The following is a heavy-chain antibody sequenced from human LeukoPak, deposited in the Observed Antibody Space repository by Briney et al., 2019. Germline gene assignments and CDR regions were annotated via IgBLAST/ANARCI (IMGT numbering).Heavy chain of an antibody. Sequence: WGSLRLSCAASGFTFSTYSITWVRQAPGKGLEWVSAIGGSGGGLQYAESVKGRFTISRDDSKNTLYLQLDSLRAADTAIYYCAKCRTSCQANGFDVWGQGTMVTVSS. J-gene: IGHJ3*01. D-gene: IGHD1-14*01. V-gene: IGHV3-23*01. CDR3: AKCRTSCQANGFDV. CDR2: IGGSGGGL. CDR1: GFTFSTYS.